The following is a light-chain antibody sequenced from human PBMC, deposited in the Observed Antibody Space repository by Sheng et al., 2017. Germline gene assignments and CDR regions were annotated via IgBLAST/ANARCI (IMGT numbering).Light chain of an antibody. CDR2: KAS. V-gene: IGKV1-5*03. Sequence: DIQMTQSPFTLSASVGDRVTITCRASQSISSWLAWYQQKPGKAPKFLIYKASSLESGVPSRFSGSGSGTEFTLTISSLQSEDFAIYYCQQYYYLYTFGQGTNLEL. CDR3: QQYYYLYT. J-gene: IGKJ2*01. CDR1: QSISSW.